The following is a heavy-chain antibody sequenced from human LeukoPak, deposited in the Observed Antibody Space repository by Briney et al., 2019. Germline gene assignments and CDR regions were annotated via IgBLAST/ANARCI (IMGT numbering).Heavy chain of an antibody. J-gene: IGHJ4*02. V-gene: IGHV4-39*07. CDR2: IYYSGST. CDR1: GGSISSYY. Sequence: PSETLSLTCTVSGGSISSYYWGWIRQPRGKGLEWIGSIYYSGSTYYNPSLKSRVTISVDTSKNQFSLKLSPVTAADTAVYYCARVPNYYDSSGYPNWGQGTLVTVSS. CDR3: ARVPNYYDSSGYPN. D-gene: IGHD3-22*01.